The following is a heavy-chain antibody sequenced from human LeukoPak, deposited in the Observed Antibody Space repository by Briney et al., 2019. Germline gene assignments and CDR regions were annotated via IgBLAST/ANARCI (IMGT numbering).Heavy chain of an antibody. CDR1: GYTFTYFY. J-gene: IGHJ4*02. CDR3: ARGTQWLVGNY. V-gene: IGHV1-2*06. CDR2: NKPNSGRR. Sequence: ASVKVSCKASGYTFTYFYIHWVRQSPGQGLEWMGRNKPNSGRRNYAQKFQGRVTMTRDTSISTAYMELSRLTSDDSALYYCARGTQWLVGNYWGQGTLVTVSS. D-gene: IGHD6-19*01.